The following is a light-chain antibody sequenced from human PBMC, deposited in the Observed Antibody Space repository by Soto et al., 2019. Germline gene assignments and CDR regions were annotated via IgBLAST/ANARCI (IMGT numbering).Light chain of an antibody. CDR3: LQDYNYPWT. V-gene: IGKV1-8*01. CDR2: AAS. J-gene: IGKJ1*01. Sequence: AIRMTHSPSSFSASTGDRVTITCRASQGISSYLAWYQQKPGKAPKLLIYAASTLQSGVPSRFSGSGSGTDFTLTISCLQSEDFATYYCLQDYNYPWTFGQGTKVE. CDR1: QGISSY.